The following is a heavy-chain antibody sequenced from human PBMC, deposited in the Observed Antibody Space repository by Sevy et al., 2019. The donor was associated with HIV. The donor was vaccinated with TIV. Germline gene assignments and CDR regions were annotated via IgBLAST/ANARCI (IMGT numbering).Heavy chain of an antibody. Sequence: GGSLRLSCAASGFNFSSYAMNWVRQAPGKGLEWVAVISYDGSNKYYADSVKGRFTISRDNSKNTLYLQMNSLRAEDTTVYYCGGDQYYDSSGSPYFDYWGQGTLVTVSS. CDR3: GGDQYYDSSGSPYFDY. CDR1: GFNFSSYA. CDR2: ISYDGSNK. J-gene: IGHJ4*02. D-gene: IGHD3-22*01. V-gene: IGHV3-30-3*01.